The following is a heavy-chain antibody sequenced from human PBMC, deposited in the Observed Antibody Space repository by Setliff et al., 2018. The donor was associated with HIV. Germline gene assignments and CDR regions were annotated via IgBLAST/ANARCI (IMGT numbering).Heavy chain of an antibody. Sequence: PSETLSLTCTVSGFSISSDYYGGWIRQPPGKGLEWIGSIYHSGSTYYNPSLQSRVSISVDTSKNQLSLKLSSVTAADTAVYYCARGHYYDGSGYYLRAFDIWGQGTMVTVSS. D-gene: IGHD3-22*01. V-gene: IGHV4-38-2*02. CDR1: GFSISSDYY. J-gene: IGHJ3*02. CDR2: IYHSGST. CDR3: ARGHYYDGSGYYLRAFDI.